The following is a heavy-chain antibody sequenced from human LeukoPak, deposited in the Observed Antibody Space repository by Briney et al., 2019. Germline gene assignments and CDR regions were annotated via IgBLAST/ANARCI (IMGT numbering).Heavy chain of an antibody. CDR2: ISGSGTDI. CDR3: ARTARHLDY. CDR1: GFTFSDPY. J-gene: IGHJ4*02. Sequence: PGGSLRLSCEASGFTFSDPYMSWIRQAPGKGLECLSYISGSGTDINYADSVRGRFTISRDNAKNLLYLQMNDLRVEDTAVYYCARTARHLDYWGQGTLVTVSS. D-gene: IGHD5-18*01. V-gene: IGHV3-11*04.